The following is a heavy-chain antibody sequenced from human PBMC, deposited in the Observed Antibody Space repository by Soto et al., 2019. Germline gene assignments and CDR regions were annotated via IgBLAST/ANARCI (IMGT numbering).Heavy chain of an antibody. CDR1: GGSIRSSN. V-gene: IGHV4-59*01. D-gene: IGHD6-19*01. J-gene: IGHJ4*02. CDR3: ARSVAVPGAHIDY. CDR2: VYYTGST. Sequence: TCIVSGGSIRSSNWSWIRQSPGKGLEWRGYVYYTGSTNYSPSPRSRVSISVDTSKNEFSLRLSSVTAADTAVYFCARSVAVPGAHIDYWGQGTQVTVSS.